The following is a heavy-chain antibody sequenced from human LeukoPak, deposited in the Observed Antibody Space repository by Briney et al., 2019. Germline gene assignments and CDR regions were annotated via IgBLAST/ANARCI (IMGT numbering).Heavy chain of an antibody. CDR3: ARDQEGYCSNGVCYTVSDIAMTYDY. J-gene: IGHJ4*02. Sequence: VGSLRLSCAASAFTFSNYWIYWVLQVPGKGLVWVSRISPDGKDTSHAESVKGRFTISRDNAKNSLYLQMNSLRAEATAVYYCARDQEGYCSNGVCYTVSDIAMTYDYWGQGTLVTVSS. CDR1: AFTFSNYW. CDR2: ISPDGKDT. V-gene: IGHV3-74*01. D-gene: IGHD2-8*01.